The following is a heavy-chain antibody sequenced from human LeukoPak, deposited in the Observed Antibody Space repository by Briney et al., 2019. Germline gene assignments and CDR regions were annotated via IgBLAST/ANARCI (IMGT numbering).Heavy chain of an antibody. CDR3: AADTAPYCSGGSCHVG. CDR1: GFTFTSSA. D-gene: IGHD2-15*01. J-gene: IGHJ4*02. V-gene: IGHV1-58*02. CDR2: IVVGSGNT. Sequence: SVKVSCKASGFTFTSSAMQWVRQARGRRLEWIGWIVVGSGNTNYAQKFQERVTITRDMSTSTAYMELSSLRSEDTAVYYCAADTAPYCSGGSCHVGWGQGTLVTVSS.